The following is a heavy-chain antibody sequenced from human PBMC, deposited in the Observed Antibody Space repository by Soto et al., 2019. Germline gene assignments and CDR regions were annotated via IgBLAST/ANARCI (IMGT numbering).Heavy chain of an antibody. Sequence: QVQLVQSGAEVKKPGDSVKVSCKASGYTFTSYYIHWVRQAPGQGLEWMGKITPSGGSTSYSQKFQVSVSMTRDTSTSTVYIEWSSLRFEDMAVYYCARGSSGHFDYYGQCPLVTASS. CDR1: GYTFTSYY. J-gene: IGHJ4*02. V-gene: IGHV1-46*01. CDR2: ITPSGGST. D-gene: IGHD3-22*01. CDR3: ARGSSGHFDY.